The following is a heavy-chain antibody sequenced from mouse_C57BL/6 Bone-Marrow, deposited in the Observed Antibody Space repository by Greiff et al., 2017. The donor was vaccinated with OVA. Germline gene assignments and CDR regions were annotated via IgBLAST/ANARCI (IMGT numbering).Heavy chain of an antibody. J-gene: IGHJ3*01. CDR2: ISDGGSYT. CDR3: ARAGRWLLRFAY. CDR1: GFTFSSYA. D-gene: IGHD2-3*01. V-gene: IGHV5-4*03. Sequence: EVKVEESGGGLVKPGGSLKLSCAASGFTFSSYAMSWVRQTPEKRLEWVATISDGGSYTYYPDNVKGRFTISRDNAKNNLYLQMSHLKSEDTAMYYCARAGRWLLRFAYWGQGTLVTVSA.